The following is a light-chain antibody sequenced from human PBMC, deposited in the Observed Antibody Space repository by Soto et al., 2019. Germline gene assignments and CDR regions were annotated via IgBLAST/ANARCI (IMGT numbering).Light chain of an antibody. Sequence: QSVLTQPPSVSGAPGQRVTISCTGRSSNIGAGYDVHWYQQLPGTAPKLLIYGNNNRPSGVPDRFSGSKSGTSASLAITGLQADDEADYYCQSYDSSVTLRVFGTGTKVTVL. CDR3: QSYDSSVTLRV. CDR1: SSNIGAGYD. V-gene: IGLV1-40*01. J-gene: IGLJ1*01. CDR2: GNN.